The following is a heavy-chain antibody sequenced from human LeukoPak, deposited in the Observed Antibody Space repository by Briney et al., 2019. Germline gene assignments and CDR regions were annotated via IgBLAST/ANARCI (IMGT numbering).Heavy chain of an antibody. D-gene: IGHD1-26*01. V-gene: IGHV3-33*08. Sequence: GGSLSLSCAASGFIFSAYGMHWVRQAPGKGLEWVAVVWYDGSNIHYVDSVKGRFTISRDNSKSTLYLQMNSLTAEDTAVYYCARGGYSGTYYFDYWGQGTLVTVSS. CDR2: VWYDGSNI. CDR1: GFIFSAYG. J-gene: IGHJ4*02. CDR3: ARGGYSGTYYFDY.